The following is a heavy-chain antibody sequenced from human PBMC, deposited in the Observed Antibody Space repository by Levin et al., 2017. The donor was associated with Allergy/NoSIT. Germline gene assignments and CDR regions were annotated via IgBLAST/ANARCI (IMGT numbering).Heavy chain of an antibody. CDR1: GGSISSSSYY. J-gene: IGHJ3*02. CDR2: IYYSGST. V-gene: IGHV4-39*01. Sequence: SETLSLTCTVSGGSISSSSYYWGWIRQPPGKGLEWIGSIYYSGSTYYNPSLKSRVTISVDTSKNQFSLKLSSVTAADTAVYYCARRMWQQRDAFDIWGQGTMVTVSS. CDR3: ARRMWQQRDAFDI. D-gene: IGHD6-13*01.